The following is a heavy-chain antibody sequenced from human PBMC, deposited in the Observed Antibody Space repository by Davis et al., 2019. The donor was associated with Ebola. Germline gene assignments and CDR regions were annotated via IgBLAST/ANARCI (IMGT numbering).Heavy chain of an antibody. CDR3: ARSIYCGGDCHIYYYYGMDV. Sequence: GESLKISCAASGFTFSSYAMHWVRQAPGKGLEWVAVISYDGSNKYYADSVKGRFTISRDNSKNTLYLQMNSLRAEDTAVYYCARSIYCGGDCHIYYYYGMDVWGQGTTVTVSS. CDR1: GFTFSSYA. J-gene: IGHJ6*02. V-gene: IGHV3-30-3*01. D-gene: IGHD2-21*02. CDR2: ISYDGSNK.